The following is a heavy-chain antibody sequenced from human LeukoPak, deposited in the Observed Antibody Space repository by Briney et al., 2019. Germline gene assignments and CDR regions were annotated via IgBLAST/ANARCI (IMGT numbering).Heavy chain of an antibody. J-gene: IGHJ4*02. CDR3: AKDPGYYYDSSGYFDR. D-gene: IGHD3-22*01. CDR2: ISGSGGST. Sequence: GGSLRLSCAASGFTFSSYAMSWVRQAPGKGLEWVSAISGSGGSTYYADSVKGRFTISRDNSKNTLYLQMNSLRAEDTAVYYCAKDPGYYYDSSGYFDRWGQGTLVTVSS. V-gene: IGHV3-23*01. CDR1: GFTFSSYA.